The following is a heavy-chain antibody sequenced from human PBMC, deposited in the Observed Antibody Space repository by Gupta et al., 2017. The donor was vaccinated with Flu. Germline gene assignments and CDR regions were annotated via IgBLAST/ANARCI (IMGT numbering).Heavy chain of an antibody. J-gene: IGHJ5*02. CDR3: ARDGAGDCSGGSCYSLFDP. D-gene: IGHD2-15*01. CDR2: IKSDESGA. V-gene: IGHV3-74*01. Sequence: RQAPGKGLGWVSRIKSDESGASYADSVKGRFTISRDNAKNTLYLQMNSLRAEDTAVYYCARDGAGDCSGGSCYSLFDPWGQGTLVTVSS.